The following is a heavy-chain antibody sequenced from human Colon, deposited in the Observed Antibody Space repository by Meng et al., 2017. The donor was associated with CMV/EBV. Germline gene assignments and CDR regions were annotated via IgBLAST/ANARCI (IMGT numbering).Heavy chain of an antibody. V-gene: IGHV3-53*05. D-gene: IGHD6-13*01. Sequence: GESLKISCAGSGFTVSSNDMSWVRQAPGKGPEWVSGIFGGGDTYYADVVKGRFTISRDNSKNTLYLQMNALRAEDTAVYYCGKKLAAAGLCIDYWGQGTLVTVSS. J-gene: IGHJ4*02. CDR3: GKKLAAAGLCIDY. CDR2: IFGGGDT. CDR1: GFTVSSND.